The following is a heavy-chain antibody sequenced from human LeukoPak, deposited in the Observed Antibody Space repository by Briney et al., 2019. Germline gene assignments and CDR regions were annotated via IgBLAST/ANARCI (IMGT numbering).Heavy chain of an antibody. Sequence: GGSLRLSCTASGFPFSSYTFNWVRQAPGQGQEWVSSISTSHSYIYYADSLKGRFTISRDNAKNSLYLQMNSLRADDTAMYFCVRDRAWGSYDYWGQGALVTVSS. D-gene: IGHD7-27*01. CDR1: GFPFSSYT. V-gene: IGHV3-21*04. J-gene: IGHJ4*02. CDR2: ISTSHSYI. CDR3: VRDRAWGSYDY.